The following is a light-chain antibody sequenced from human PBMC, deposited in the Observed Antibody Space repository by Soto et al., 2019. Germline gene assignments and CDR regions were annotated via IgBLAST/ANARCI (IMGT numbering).Light chain of an antibody. J-gene: IGLJ2*01. Sequence: QSALTQPPSASGSPGQSITISCTGTTRDVGAYNFVSWYRQLPGKAPKLLIYEVTKRPSGVPDRFSGSKSGNTASLTVSGPRAGDGVDYYCSSFAGSATFVFLGGGT. V-gene: IGLV2-8*01. CDR2: EVT. CDR3: SSFAGSATFVF. CDR1: TRDVGAYNF.